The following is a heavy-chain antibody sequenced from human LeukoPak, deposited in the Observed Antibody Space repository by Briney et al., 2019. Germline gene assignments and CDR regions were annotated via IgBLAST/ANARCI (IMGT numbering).Heavy chain of an antibody. CDR2: IYYSGST. D-gene: IGHD3-22*01. J-gene: IGHJ3*02. Sequence: PSETLSLTCTVSGGSISSYYWSWIRQPPGKGLEWIGYIYYSGSTNYNPSLKSRVTISVDTSKNRFSLKLSSVTAADTAVYYCARVGYYDSSGYARKAFDIWGQGTMVTVSS. V-gene: IGHV4-59*01. CDR1: GGSISSYY. CDR3: ARVGYYDSSGYARKAFDI.